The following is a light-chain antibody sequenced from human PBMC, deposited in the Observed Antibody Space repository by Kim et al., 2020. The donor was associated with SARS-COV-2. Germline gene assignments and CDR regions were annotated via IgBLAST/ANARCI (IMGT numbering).Light chain of an antibody. Sequence: EIVLTQSPGTLSLSPGERATLSCRASQSVSSSQLAWYQHKPGRAPRLLIFDASNRATGIPNRFSGSGSGTDFTLTISRLETEDFAVYYCQQYDSLPPWTFGQGTKVDIK. V-gene: IGKV3-20*01. CDR3: QQYDSLPPWT. CDR1: QSVSSSQ. CDR2: DAS. J-gene: IGKJ1*01.